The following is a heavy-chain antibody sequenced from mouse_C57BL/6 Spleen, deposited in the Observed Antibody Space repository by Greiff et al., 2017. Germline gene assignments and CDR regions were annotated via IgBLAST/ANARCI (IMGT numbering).Heavy chain of an antibody. CDR3: ARKGYGSSYLYFDV. CDR2: INPSNGGT. Sequence: QVQLQQSGTELVKPGASVKLSCKASGYTFTSYWMHWVKQRPGQGLEWIGNINPSNGGTNYNEKFKSKATLTVDKSSSTAYMQLSSLTSEDSAVYYCARKGYGSSYLYFDVWGTGTTVTVSS. CDR1: GYTFTSYW. D-gene: IGHD1-1*01. J-gene: IGHJ1*03. V-gene: IGHV1-53*01.